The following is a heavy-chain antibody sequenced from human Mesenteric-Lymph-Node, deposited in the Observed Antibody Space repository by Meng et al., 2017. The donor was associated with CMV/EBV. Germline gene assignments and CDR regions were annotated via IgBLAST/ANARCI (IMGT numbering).Heavy chain of an antibody. CDR1: YTFTSYD. Sequence: YTFTSYDMHWVRQAPGQRLEWMGWINAGNGNTKYSQKFQGRVTITRDTSASTAYMELSSLRSEDTAVYYCARGPIVVVPAANGWYFDYWGQGTLVTVSS. J-gene: IGHJ4*02. D-gene: IGHD2-2*01. CDR3: ARGPIVVVPAANGWYFDY. V-gene: IGHV1-3*01. CDR2: INAGNGNT.